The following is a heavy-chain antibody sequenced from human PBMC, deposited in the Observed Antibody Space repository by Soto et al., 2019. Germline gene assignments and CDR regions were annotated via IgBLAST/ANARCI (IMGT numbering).Heavy chain of an antibody. V-gene: IGHV1-18*01. CDR2: INAYNGNT. Sequence: QVQLVQSGAEVKKPGASVKVSCKASGYTFTSYGISWVRQAPGQGLEWMGWINAYNGNTNYAQKLQDRATMTTDTSHSTAYMELRSQRSDHTAVYYCARVLPPLEPWGQGSLVTVSS. CDR3: ARVLPPLEP. CDR1: GYTFTSYG. J-gene: IGHJ5*02.